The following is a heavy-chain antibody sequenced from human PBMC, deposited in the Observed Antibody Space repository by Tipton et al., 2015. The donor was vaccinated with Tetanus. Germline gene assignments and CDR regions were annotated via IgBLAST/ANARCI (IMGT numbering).Heavy chain of an antibody. D-gene: IGHD2-8*02. J-gene: IGHJ6*02. V-gene: IGHV1-8*01. CDR2: MNFKSGNS. CDR3: ARGGGALPTGFLGIDV. Sequence: QVQLVQSGAEVKKPGASVKVSCQDAGYSFTSYGISWVRQAPGQGLEWVGWMNFKSGNSNCAQKFKGRVTLTRDASMGTAFMELSLLTSEDTAVYYCARGGGALPTGFLGIDVWGQGTTVTVSS. CDR1: GYSFTSYG.